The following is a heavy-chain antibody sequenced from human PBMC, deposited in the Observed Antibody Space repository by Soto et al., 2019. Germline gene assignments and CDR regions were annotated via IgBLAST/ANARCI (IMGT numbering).Heavy chain of an antibody. CDR1: GGSISSSSYY. CDR2: IYYSGST. D-gene: IGHD4-17*01. V-gene: IGHV4-39*01. J-gene: IGHJ4*02. CDR3: ARTTVSTLDY. Sequence: SETMSLTCTVSGGSISSSSYYWGWISKQPGKRLEWIGSIYYSGSTYYTPSLKSRVTISVDTSKNQFSLKLSSVSVAVSSVYYCARTTVSTLDYWGQGTLVTVSS.